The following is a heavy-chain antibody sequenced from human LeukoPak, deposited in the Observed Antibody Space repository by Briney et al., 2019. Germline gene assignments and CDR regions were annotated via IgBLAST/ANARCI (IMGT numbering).Heavy chain of an antibody. CDR1: NDSISSGDYY. J-gene: IGHJ6*03. CDR3: ARQPPPVVVVPAAMRDMDV. D-gene: IGHD2-2*01. CDR2: IYYSGST. Sequence: SETLSLTCTVSNDSISSGDYYWNWIRQPPGKGLEWIGYIYYSGSTNYNPSLKSRVTISVDTSKNQFSLKLSSVTAADTAVYYCARQPPPVVVVPAAMRDMDVWGKGTTVTVSS. V-gene: IGHV4-61*08.